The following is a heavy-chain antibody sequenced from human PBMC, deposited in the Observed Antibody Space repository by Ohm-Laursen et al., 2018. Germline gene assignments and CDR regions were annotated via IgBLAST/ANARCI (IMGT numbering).Heavy chain of an antibody. CDR1: GFTFSSYG. V-gene: IGHV3-30*03. CDR2: ISYDGSNK. Sequence: SLRLSCTASGFTFSSYGIHWVRQAPGKGLEWVAVISYDGSNKYYADSVKGRLTISRDNSTNTLYLQMNSLRAEDTAVYYCASEVGYCSGGSCPDYWGQGTLVTVSS. J-gene: IGHJ4*02. CDR3: ASEVGYCSGGSCPDY. D-gene: IGHD2-15*01.